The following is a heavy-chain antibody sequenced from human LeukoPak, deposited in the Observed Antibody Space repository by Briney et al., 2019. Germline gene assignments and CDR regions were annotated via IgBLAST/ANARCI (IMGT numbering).Heavy chain of an antibody. CDR2: IYYSGST. J-gene: IGHJ6*02. Sequence: SQTLSLTCTVSGGSISSGGYYWSWIRQHPGKGLEWIGYIYYSGSTYYNPSLKSRVTISVDTSKNQFSLKLSSVTAADTAVYYCARDPIIAAAGINYYYGMDVWGQGTTVTVSS. D-gene: IGHD6-13*01. V-gene: IGHV4-31*03. CDR3: ARDPIIAAAGINYYYGMDV. CDR1: GGSISSGGYY.